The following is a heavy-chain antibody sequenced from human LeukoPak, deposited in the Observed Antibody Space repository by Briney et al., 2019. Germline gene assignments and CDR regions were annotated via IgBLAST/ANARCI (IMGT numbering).Heavy chain of an antibody. J-gene: IGHJ4*02. Sequence: GGSLRLSCAASGFTFSSYAMSWVRQAPGKGLEWVSGISGSGGSTYYADSVKGRFTISRDNAKNSLYLQMNSLRAEDTAVYYCVRDPGWYRGDYWGQGTLVTVSS. CDR3: VRDPGWYRGDY. D-gene: IGHD6-19*01. CDR2: ISGSGGST. V-gene: IGHV3-23*01. CDR1: GFTFSSYA.